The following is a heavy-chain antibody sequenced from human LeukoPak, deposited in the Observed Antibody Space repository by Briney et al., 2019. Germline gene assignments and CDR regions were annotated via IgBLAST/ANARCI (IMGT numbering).Heavy chain of an antibody. V-gene: IGHV3-15*01. J-gene: IGHJ4*02. D-gene: IGHD1-26*01. CDR1: GFTFSSYW. CDR3: TLNSGTYYLFY. CDR2: IKSKTDGGPT. Sequence: GGSLRLSCAASGFTFSSYWMNWVRQAPGKGLEWVGRIKSKTDGGPTDYAAPVKGRFTISRDDSKNTLYLQMNSLKTEDTAVYYCTLNSGTYYLFYWGQGTLVTVSS.